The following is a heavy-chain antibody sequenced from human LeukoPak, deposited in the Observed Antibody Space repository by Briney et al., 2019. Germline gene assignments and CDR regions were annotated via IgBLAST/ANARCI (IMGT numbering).Heavy chain of an antibody. Sequence: PSGTLSLTCAVSGGSISSSNWWSWVRQPPGKGLEWIGEIYHSGSTNYNPSLKSRVTISVDKSKNQFSLKLSSVTAADTAVYYCARVRRHPSVEYGSGSYQTYYFDYWGQGTLVTVSS. CDR3: ARVRRHPSVEYGSGSYQTYYFDY. D-gene: IGHD3-10*01. V-gene: IGHV4-4*02. CDR1: GGSISSSNW. CDR2: IYHSGST. J-gene: IGHJ4*02.